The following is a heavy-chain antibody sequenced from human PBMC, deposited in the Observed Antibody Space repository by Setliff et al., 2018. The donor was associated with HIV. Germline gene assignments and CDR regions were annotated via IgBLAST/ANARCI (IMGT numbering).Heavy chain of an antibody. CDR3: ARGALISWDSSDDMWY. D-gene: IGHD3-22*01. J-gene: IGHJ4*02. CDR1: GFTLSGYS. Sequence: GGSLRLSCAASGFTLSGYSMNWVRQAPGKGLEWVSVIYSGGRAYYADSVKGRFTVSRDNSNNTLYLQMNSLRAEDTAVYYCARGALISWDSSDDMWYWGQGTLVTVSS. CDR2: IYSGGRA. V-gene: IGHV3-53*01.